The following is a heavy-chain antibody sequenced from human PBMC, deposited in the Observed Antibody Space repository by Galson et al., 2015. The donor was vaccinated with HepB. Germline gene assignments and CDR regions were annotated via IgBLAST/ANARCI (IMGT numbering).Heavy chain of an antibody. V-gene: IGHV1-2*02. J-gene: IGHJ3*02. CDR1: GYTFTGYY. CDR3: ARDLGRAYGGNPDAFDI. Sequence: SVKVSCKASGYTFTGYYMHWVRQAPGQGLEWMGWINPNSGGTNYAQKFQGRVTMTRDTSISTAYMELSRLRSDDTAVYYCARDLGRAYGGNPDAFDIWGQGTMVTVSS. D-gene: IGHD4-23*01. CDR2: INPNSGGT.